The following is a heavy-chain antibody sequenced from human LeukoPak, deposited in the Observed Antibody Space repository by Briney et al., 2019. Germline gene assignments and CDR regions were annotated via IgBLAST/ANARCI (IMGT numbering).Heavy chain of an antibody. Sequence: SETLSLTCTVSGASISGDGYSSSRQPPGKGLEWIGFIYYSGSTNYNPSLKSRVTLSVDTSQNQFSLMLTSVTAADTAVYYCARTLMVVTIYAFDIWGQGTLVTVSS. V-gene: IGHV4-59*01. D-gene: IGHD2-15*01. J-gene: IGHJ3*02. CDR3: ARTLMVVTIYAFDI. CDR1: GASISGDG. CDR2: IYYSGST.